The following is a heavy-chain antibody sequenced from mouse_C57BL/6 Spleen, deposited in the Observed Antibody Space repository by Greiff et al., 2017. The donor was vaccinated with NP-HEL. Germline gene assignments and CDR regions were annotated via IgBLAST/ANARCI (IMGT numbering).Heavy chain of an antibody. Sequence: EVQLQQSGPELVKPGASVKIPCKASGYTFTDYNMDWVKQSHGKSLEWIGDINPNNGGTIYNQKFKGKATLTVDKSSSTAYMELRSLTSEDTAVYYCARRGIYYDYDGNFDYWGQSTTLTVSS. CDR1: GYTFTDYN. CDR3: ARRGIYYDYDGNFDY. D-gene: IGHD2-4*01. V-gene: IGHV1-18*01. CDR2: INPNNGGT. J-gene: IGHJ2*01.